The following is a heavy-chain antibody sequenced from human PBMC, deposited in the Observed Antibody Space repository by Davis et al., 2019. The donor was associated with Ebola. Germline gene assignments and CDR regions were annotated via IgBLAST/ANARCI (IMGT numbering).Heavy chain of an antibody. CDR1: GLSVSSTY. CDR3: ARSFSLAAGFDF. Sequence: GESLKISCEVSGLSVSSTYMSWVRQAPGKGLSWVSLIHGGGGTFYADSVKGRFTISRDDSKNTVFLQMDNLGADDTAVYYCARSFSLAAGFDFWGQGALVTVSS. V-gene: IGHV3-53*01. CDR2: IHGGGGT. D-gene: IGHD6-19*01. J-gene: IGHJ4*02.